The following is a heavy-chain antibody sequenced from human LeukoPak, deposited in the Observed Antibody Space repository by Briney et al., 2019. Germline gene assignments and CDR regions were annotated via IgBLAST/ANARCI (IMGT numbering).Heavy chain of an antibody. CDR1: GFTFSSYG. CDR2: ISYDGSNK. V-gene: IGHV3-30*18. J-gene: IGHJ6*04. CDR3: AKSHITMVRGSMDV. D-gene: IGHD3-10*01. Sequence: GRSLRLSCAASGFTFSSYGMHWVRQAPGKGLEWVAVISYDGSNKYYADSVKGRFTISRDNSKHTLYLQMNSLRAEDTAVYYCAKSHITMVRGSMDVWGKGTTVTVSS.